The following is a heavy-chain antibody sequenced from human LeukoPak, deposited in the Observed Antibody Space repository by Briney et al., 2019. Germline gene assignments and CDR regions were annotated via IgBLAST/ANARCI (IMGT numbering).Heavy chain of an antibody. J-gene: IGHJ4*02. V-gene: IGHV1-18*04. CDR1: GYTLTDFG. D-gene: IGHD2-21*01. CDR3: ARAEFYCAGAGCYEVGRHFDY. Sequence: GASVKVSCKTSGYTLTDFGISWVRQAPGQGPEWMGWSSGHNGNTNYAENFQGRVTMTTDTSTSTAYMELRSLRSDDTAVYYCARAEFYCAGAGCYEVGRHFDYWGQGTLVTVSS. CDR2: SSGHNGNT.